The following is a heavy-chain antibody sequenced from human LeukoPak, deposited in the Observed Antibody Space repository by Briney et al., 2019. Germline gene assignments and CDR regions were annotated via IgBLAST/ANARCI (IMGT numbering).Heavy chain of an antibody. J-gene: IGHJ6*02. CDR2: IWYDGSNK. CDR3: ARDSQQLVPDYYYGMDV. V-gene: IGHV3-33*01. CDR1: GFTFSSYG. Sequence: GGSLRLSCAASGFTFSSYGMHWVRQAPGKGLEWVAVIWYDGSNKYYADSVKGRFTISRDNSKNTLYLRMNSLRAEDTAVYYCARDSQQLVPDYYYGMDVWGQGTTVTVSS. D-gene: IGHD6-6*01.